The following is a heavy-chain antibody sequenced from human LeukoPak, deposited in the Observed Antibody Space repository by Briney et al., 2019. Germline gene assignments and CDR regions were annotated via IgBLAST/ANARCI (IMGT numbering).Heavy chain of an antibody. CDR2: ISSSGSYI. Sequence: GGSLRLSCAASRFTFSSYSMNWVRQAPGKGLEWVSSISSSGSYIYYADSVKGRFTISRDNAKNSLYLQMNSLKTEDTAVYYCTTAEYSSPSGVSYWGQGTLVTVSS. V-gene: IGHV3-21*03. J-gene: IGHJ4*02. CDR3: TTAEYSSPSGVSY. D-gene: IGHD6-6*01. CDR1: RFTFSSYS.